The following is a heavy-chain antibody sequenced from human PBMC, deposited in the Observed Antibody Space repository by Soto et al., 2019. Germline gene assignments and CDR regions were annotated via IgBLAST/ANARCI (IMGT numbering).Heavy chain of an antibody. CDR1: GYSLTAYA. D-gene: IGHD2-2*02. J-gene: IGHJ3*02. Sequence: ASVKVSCKTSGYSLTAYAMHWVRQAPGRSLEPMGWINANSGGTNYAEKFQGWVTMTRDTAISTAYMELSRLRSDDTAVYYCARGIVVVPAAIYEKDDAFDIWGQGTMVTVSS. CDR3: ARGIVVVPAAIYEKDDAFDI. V-gene: IGHV1-2*04. CDR2: INANSGGT.